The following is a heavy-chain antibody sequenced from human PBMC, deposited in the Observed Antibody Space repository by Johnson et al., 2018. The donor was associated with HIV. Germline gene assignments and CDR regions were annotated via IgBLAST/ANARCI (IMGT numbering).Heavy chain of an antibody. CDR2: TTWNGGST. V-gene: IGHV3-20*04. Sequence: EVQLLESGGGVVRPRGSLRLSCAASGFSFDDYDMNWVRQAPGKGLEWVSGTTWNGGSTNYADSVKGRFTISRDNAKNSLYLQMNSLRAEDTAVYYCASGADYYDSSGYYPLDAFDIWGQGTMVTVSS. CDR1: GFSFDDYD. D-gene: IGHD3-22*01. J-gene: IGHJ3*02. CDR3: ASGADYYDSSGYYPLDAFDI.